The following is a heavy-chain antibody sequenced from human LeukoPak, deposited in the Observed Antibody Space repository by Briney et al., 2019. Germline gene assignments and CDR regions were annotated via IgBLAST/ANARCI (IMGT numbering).Heavy chain of an antibody. V-gene: IGHV4-34*01. CDR3: ARDEGFGESLYYSDY. D-gene: IGHD3-10*01. CDR2: INHSGST. J-gene: IGHJ4*02. Sequence: SETLSLTCAVYGGSFSGYYWSWIRQPPGKGLEWIGEINHSGSTNYNPSLKSRVTISIDTSKNQFSLKLSSVTAADTAVYYCARDEGFGESLYYSDYWGQGTLVTVSS. CDR1: GGSFSGYY.